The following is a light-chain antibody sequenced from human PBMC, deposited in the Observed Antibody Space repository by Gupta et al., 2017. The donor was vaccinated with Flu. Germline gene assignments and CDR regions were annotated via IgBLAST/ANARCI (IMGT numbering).Light chain of an antibody. J-gene: IGKJ1*01. Sequence: DNEMTQSPSSLSASVGDRVTITCRATHSIRNYLNWYQQRPGKAPKLLIYGLSTFHNGVTPRFSGSRYGRDFTLTITRRQPEDFATYYCQLTSSDPGTFGQGTKVEIK. CDR2: GLS. CDR3: QLTSSDPGT. V-gene: IGKV1-39*01. CDR1: HSIRNY.